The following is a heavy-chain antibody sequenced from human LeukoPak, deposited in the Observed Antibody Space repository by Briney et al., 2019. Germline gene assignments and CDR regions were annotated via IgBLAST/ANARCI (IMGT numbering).Heavy chain of an antibody. V-gene: IGHV3-7*01. D-gene: IGHD2-2*01. CDR3: VRDPDALDY. CDR2: IKQDGSEK. J-gene: IGHJ4*02. Sequence: GGSLRLSCEVSGFTFRSYWMSWVRQAPGKGLEWVANIKQDGSEKYCVDSVKGRFTISRDNAKNSLYLQMNSLRAEDTAVYYCVRDPDALDYWGQGTLVTVSS. CDR1: GFTFRSYW.